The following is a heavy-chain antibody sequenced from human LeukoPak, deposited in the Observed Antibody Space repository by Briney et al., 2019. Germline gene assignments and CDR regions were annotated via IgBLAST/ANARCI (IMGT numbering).Heavy chain of an antibody. CDR3: ARLRVGYYFDY. CDR1: DGSISSYY. J-gene: IGHJ4*02. Sequence: PSETLSLTCTVSDGSISSYYWSWIRQPPGKGLEWIGYIYYSGSTNYNPSLKSRVTISVDTSKNQFSLKLSSVTAADTAVYYCARLRVGYYFDYWGQGTLVTVSS. D-gene: IGHD3-16*01. V-gene: IGHV4-59*08. CDR2: IYYSGST.